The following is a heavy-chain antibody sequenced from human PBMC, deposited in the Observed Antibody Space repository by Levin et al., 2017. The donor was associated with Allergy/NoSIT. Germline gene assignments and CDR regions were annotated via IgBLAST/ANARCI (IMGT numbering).Heavy chain of an antibody. J-gene: IGHJ4*02. CDR3: ARSQGDYGVFDY. Sequence: GESLKISCAASGFTFSSHGMDWVRQAPGKGLEWVAIIWYDESKTYYADSVKGRFTISRDNSKNTLYLQMNTLRAEDTAVYYCARSQGDYGVFDYWGQGTLVTVSS. CDR2: IWYDESKT. D-gene: IGHD4-17*01. CDR1: GFTFSSHG. V-gene: IGHV3-33*01.